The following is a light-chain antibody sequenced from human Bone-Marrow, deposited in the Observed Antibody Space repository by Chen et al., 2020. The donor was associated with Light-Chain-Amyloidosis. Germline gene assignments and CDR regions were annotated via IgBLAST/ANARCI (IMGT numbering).Light chain of an antibody. CDR1: ALPKKP. Sequence: SYALTQPPSVSVSPGQAARINCSGDALPKKPAYWYQQQSGQAPVLVIYEDTKRPSGIPERFSDSTSGTMATLTIGGSQVDDEADSFCDSTDDSGHRYVFGTGTKVTIL. CDR3: DSTDDSGHRYV. J-gene: IGLJ1*01. V-gene: IGLV3-10*01. CDR2: EDT.